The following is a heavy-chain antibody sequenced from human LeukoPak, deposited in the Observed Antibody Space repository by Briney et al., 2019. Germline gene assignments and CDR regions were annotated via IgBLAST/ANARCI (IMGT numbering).Heavy chain of an antibody. Sequence: PSETLSLTRAVSGVSTSGYTWGWIRRPPGEGLEWIGYIYYSGSTNYNPSLKSRVTISVDTSKNQFSLKLRSVTAADTAVYYCARQGSGSHKDWGQGTLVTVSS. CDR3: ARQGSGSHKD. V-gene: IGHV4-59*08. J-gene: IGHJ4*02. D-gene: IGHD1-26*01. CDR1: GVSTSGYT. CDR2: IYYSGST.